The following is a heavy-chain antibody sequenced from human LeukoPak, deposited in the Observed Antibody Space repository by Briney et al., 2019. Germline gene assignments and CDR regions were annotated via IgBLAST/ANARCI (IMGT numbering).Heavy chain of an antibody. CDR1: GFTFSSYW. Sequence: GGSLRLSCAASGFTFSSYWMHWVRQAPGKGLVWVSRIKSDGSNTNYADSVKGRFTISRDNAKNTLYPQMNSLRAEDTAVYYCARAILTPGGATVTRYFDYWGQGTLVTVSS. J-gene: IGHJ4*02. D-gene: IGHD4-17*01. V-gene: IGHV3-74*01. CDR3: ARAILTPGGATVTRYFDY. CDR2: IKSDGSNT.